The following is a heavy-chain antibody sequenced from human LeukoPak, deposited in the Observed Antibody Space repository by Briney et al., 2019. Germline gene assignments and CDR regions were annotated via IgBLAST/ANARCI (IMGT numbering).Heavy chain of an antibody. CDR2: IKQDGSEK. CDR1: GFTFSNYW. CDR3: AREGPAIVGALGY. J-gene: IGHJ4*02. Sequence: GGSLRLSCAASGFTFSNYWMSWVRQAPGKGLEWVANIKQDGSEKYYVDSVKGRFTISRDNAKNSLYLQMNSLRAEDTAVYYCAREGPAIVGALGYWGQGTLVTVSS. V-gene: IGHV3-7*01. D-gene: IGHD1-26*01.